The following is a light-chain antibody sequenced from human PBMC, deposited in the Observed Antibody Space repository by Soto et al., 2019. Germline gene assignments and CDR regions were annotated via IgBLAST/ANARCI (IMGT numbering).Light chain of an antibody. Sequence: QSALTQPPSASGSPGQSVTISCTGTSSDIGKYNYVSWYQQHPGKAPKVLVYEVERRPAGVPDRFSGSKSANTASLTVSGLQPEDEADYYCSSYTGTDNLLYVFGTGTKVTVL. J-gene: IGLJ1*01. CDR1: SSDIGKYNY. CDR2: EVE. CDR3: SSYTGTDNLLYV. V-gene: IGLV2-8*01.